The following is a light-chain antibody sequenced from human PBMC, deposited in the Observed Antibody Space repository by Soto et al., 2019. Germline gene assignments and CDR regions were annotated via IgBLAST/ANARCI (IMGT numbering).Light chain of an antibody. CDR3: SAYTSSSTWV. CDR1: SSDVGGYNY. Sequence: QSALTQPASVSGSPGQSITISCTGTSSDVGGYNYVSWYQQHPGKAPKLMIYEVSKRPSGVSNRFSGAKSGNTASLTISGVPAEDEAEYNSSAYTSSSTWVFSGGTQLSV. J-gene: IGLJ3*02. CDR2: EVS. V-gene: IGLV2-14*01.